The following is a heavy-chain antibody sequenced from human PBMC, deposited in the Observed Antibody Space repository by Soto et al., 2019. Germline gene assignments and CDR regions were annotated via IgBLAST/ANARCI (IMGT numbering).Heavy chain of an antibody. V-gene: IGHV4-59*01. D-gene: IGHD1-7*01. J-gene: IGHJ5*02. CDR3: ARDSGTGTTFWFDP. CDR1: GGSISSYY. CDR2: IYYSGST. Sequence: PSETLSLTCTVSGGSISSYYWSWIRQPPGKGLEWIGYIYYSGSTNYNPSLKSRVTISVDTSKNQFSLKLSSVTAADTAVYYCARDSGTGTTFWFDPWGQGTLVTVSS.